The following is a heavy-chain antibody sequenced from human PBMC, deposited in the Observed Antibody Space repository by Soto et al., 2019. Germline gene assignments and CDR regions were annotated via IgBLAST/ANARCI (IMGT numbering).Heavy chain of an antibody. CDR2: IDYSGST. D-gene: IGHD3-16*01. V-gene: IGHV4-39*01. CDR3: ARSLITFVPWAY. CDR1: GGSISSSSYY. Sequence: QLQLQESGPGLVKPSETLSLTCTVSGGSISSSSYYWGWIRQPPGKGLEWIGSIDYSGSTYYNPSPHSRLTTSVDTSKKMSALDLSSVTAAYPAVYCGARSLITFVPWAYCGQGTLVTVSS. J-gene: IGHJ4*02.